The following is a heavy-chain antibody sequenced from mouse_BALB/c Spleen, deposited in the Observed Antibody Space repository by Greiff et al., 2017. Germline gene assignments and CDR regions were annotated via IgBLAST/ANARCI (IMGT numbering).Heavy chain of an antibody. CDR2: ISYSGST. Sequence: EVKLMESGPSLVKPSQTLSLTCSVTGDSITSGYWNWIRKFPGNKLEYMGYISYSGSTYYNPSLKSRISITRDTSKNQYYLQLNSVTTEDTATYYCARSGEVRRGHWFAYWGQGTLVTVSA. CDR1: GDSITSGY. J-gene: IGHJ3*01. CDR3: ARSGEVRRGHWFAY. V-gene: IGHV3-8*02. D-gene: IGHD2-14*01.